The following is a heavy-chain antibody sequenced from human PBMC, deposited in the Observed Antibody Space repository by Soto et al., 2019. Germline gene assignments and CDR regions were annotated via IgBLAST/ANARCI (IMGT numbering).Heavy chain of an antibody. CDR2: IYYSGST. CDR3: ARVGGYRAYGEFDY. Sequence: SETLSLTCTVSGGSVSSSRYYWSWIRQPPGKGLEWIGYIYYSGSTNYNPSLKSRLTMSIDTSKHQFSLKLTSVTAADTAVYYCARVGGYRAYGEFDYWGQGTLVTVSS. D-gene: IGHD5-12*01. J-gene: IGHJ4*02. CDR1: GGSVSSSRYY. V-gene: IGHV4-61*01.